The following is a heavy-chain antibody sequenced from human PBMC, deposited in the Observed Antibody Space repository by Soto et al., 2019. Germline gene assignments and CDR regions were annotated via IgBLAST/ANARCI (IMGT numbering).Heavy chain of an antibody. J-gene: IGHJ3*02. CDR3: ARDYGSGSYYSDGFDI. CDR2: ISSSSSYI. D-gene: IGHD3-10*01. CDR1: GFTFSSYS. V-gene: IGHV3-21*01. Sequence: GGSLRLSCAASGFTFSSYSMNWVRQAPGKGLEWVSSISSSSSYIYYADSVKGRFTISRDNAKNSLYLQMNSLRAEDTAVYYCARDYGSGSYYSDGFDIWGQVTMVTVS.